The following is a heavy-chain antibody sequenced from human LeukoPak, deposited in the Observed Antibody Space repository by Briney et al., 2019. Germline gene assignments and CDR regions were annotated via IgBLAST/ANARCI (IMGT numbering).Heavy chain of an antibody. Sequence: SSQTLSLTCAISGDSVSSNSAAWNWIRQSPSRGLEWLGRTYYRSKWYNDYAVSVKSRITINPDTSKNQFSLQLNSVTPEDTAVYYCARDPNGERGGSYDENWFDPWGQGTLVTVSS. D-gene: IGHD1-26*01. V-gene: IGHV6-1*01. CDR1: GDSVSSNSAA. CDR3: ARDPNGERGGSYDENWFDP. CDR2: TYYRSKWYN. J-gene: IGHJ5*02.